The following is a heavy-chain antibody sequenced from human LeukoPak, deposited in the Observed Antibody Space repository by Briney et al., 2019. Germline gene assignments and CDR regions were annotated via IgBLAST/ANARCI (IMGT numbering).Heavy chain of an antibody. V-gene: IGHV4-4*07. D-gene: IGHD3-9*01. CDR2: VYASGST. Sequence: SETLSLTCTVSGGSSSTYFWSWIRQPAGKGLEWIGRVYASGSTSYSPSLRSRVSVSVDRSKNQFSLSLYSVTAADTAVYYCARNARNDILTGAYYFDYWGRGTVVTVS. J-gene: IGHJ4*02. CDR3: ARNARNDILTGAYYFDY. CDR1: GGSSSTYF.